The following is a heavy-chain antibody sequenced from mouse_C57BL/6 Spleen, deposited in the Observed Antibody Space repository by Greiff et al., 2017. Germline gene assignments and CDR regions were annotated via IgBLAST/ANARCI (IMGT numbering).Heavy chain of an antibody. Sequence: QVQLQQPGAELVKPGASVKMSCKASGYTFTSYWITWVKQRPGQGLEWIGDIYPGSGSTNYNEKFKSKATLTVDTSSSPAYMQLSSLTSEDSAVYYCAKGWDGDYAMDYWGQGTSVTVSS. V-gene: IGHV1-55*01. CDR1: GYTFTSYW. J-gene: IGHJ4*01. CDR2: IYPGSGST. D-gene: IGHD3-3*01. CDR3: AKGWDGDYAMDY.